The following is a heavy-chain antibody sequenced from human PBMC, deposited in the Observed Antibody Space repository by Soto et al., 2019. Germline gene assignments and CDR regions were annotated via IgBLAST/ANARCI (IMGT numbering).Heavy chain of an antibody. CDR2: ISAYNGNT. CDR1: GYTFTSYG. CDR3: ARDRDLVDYGDYGGAFDI. D-gene: IGHD4-17*01. Sequence: GASVKVSCKASGYTFTSYGTSWVRQAPGQGLEWMGWISAYNGNTNYAQKLQGRVTMTTDTSTSTAYMELRSLRSDDTAVYYCARDRDLVDYGDYGGAFDIWGQGTMVTVSS. J-gene: IGHJ3*02. V-gene: IGHV1-18*01.